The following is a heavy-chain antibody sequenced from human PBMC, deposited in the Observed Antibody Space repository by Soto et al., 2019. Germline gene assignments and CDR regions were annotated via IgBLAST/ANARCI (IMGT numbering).Heavy chain of an antibody. CDR3: AKDWGEDIVVVVAATDDY. D-gene: IGHD2-15*01. J-gene: IGHJ4*02. CDR1: GFTFSSYG. V-gene: IGHV3-30*18. Sequence: QVQLVESGGGVVQPGRSLRFSCAASGFTFSSYGMHWVRQAPGKGLEWVAVISYDGSNKYYADSVKGRFTISRDNSKNTLYLQMNSLRAEDTAVYYCAKDWGEDIVVVVAATDDYWGQGTLVTVSS. CDR2: ISYDGSNK.